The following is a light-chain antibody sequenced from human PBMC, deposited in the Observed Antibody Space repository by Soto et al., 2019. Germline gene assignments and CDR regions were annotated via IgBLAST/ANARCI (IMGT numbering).Light chain of an antibody. CDR1: QSISSY. CDR2: AAS. J-gene: IGKJ1*01. Sequence: DIQMTQSPSSLSASVGDRVTITCRASQSISSYLNWYQQKPGKAPKLLIYAASSLQSGVPSRFSGSGSGTEFTLTISSLQSEDFAVYYCQQYNNWKTFGQGTKVDTK. V-gene: IGKV1-39*01. CDR3: QQYNNWKT.